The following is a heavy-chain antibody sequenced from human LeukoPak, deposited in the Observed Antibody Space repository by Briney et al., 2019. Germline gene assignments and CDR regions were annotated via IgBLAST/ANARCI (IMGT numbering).Heavy chain of an antibody. D-gene: IGHD2-2*01. CDR1: GYTFTSYD. Sequence: ASVKVSCKASGYTFTSYDTNWVRQATGQGLEWMGWMNPNSGNTGYAQKFQGRVTMTRNTSISTAYMELSSLRSEDTAVYYCARASSPSWYYYYYYMDVWGKGTTVTVSS. CDR2: MNPNSGNT. J-gene: IGHJ6*03. V-gene: IGHV1-8*01. CDR3: ARASSPSWYYYYYYMDV.